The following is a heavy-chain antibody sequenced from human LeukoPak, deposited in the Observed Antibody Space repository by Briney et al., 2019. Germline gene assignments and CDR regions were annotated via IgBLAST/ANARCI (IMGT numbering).Heavy chain of an antibody. CDR1: GFTFSKHG. Sequence: GGSLRLSCASSGFTFSKHGMHWVRQAPGKGLEWVAVIYHDGTNKYYAHSVKGRFTISRDNSKDTLFLQMNSLRGEDTAVYFCAREDDGFGIWGQGTPVTVSS. CDR3: AREDDGFGI. CDR2: IYHDGTNK. V-gene: IGHV3-33*01. J-gene: IGHJ3*02.